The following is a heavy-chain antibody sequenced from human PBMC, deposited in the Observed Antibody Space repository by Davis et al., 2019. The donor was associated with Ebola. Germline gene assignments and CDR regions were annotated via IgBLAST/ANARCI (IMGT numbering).Heavy chain of an antibody. CDR2: IDPSGGGT. J-gene: IGHJ4*02. V-gene: IGHV1-46*01. CDR1: GYIFTTYY. D-gene: IGHD4-17*01. Sequence: ASVTVSCKASGYIFTTYYIHGVRQAPGQGLEWMGIIDPSGGGTDYAQKFQGRVTMTRDTSTSTVYMELRNLRSEDTAVYYCVRSDGDHVALFDYWGQGTLVTVSS. CDR3: VRSDGDHVALFDY.